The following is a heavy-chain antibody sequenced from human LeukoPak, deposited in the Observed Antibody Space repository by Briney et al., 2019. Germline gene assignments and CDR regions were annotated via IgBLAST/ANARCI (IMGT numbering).Heavy chain of an antibody. J-gene: IGHJ6*02. CDR2: ISYDGSNK. D-gene: IGHD3-10*01. CDR3: ARDLLGSRTYYYYYGMDV. V-gene: IGHV3-30*04. Sequence: PGGSLRLSCAASGFTFSSYAMHWVRQAPGKGLEWVAVISYDGSNKYYADSVKGRFTISRDNSENTLYLQMNSLRAEDTAVYYCARDLLGSRTYYYYYGMDVWGQGTTVTVSS. CDR1: GFTFSSYA.